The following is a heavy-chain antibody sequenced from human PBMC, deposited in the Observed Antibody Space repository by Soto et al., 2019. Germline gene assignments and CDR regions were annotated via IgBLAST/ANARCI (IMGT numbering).Heavy chain of an antibody. CDR1: GGSFSDYA. CDR2: IIPIFGTP. V-gene: IGHV1-69*01. Sequence: QVQLVQSGAEVKKPGSSVKISCKAFGGSFSDYAISWVRQAPGQGLAWMGGIIPIFGTPNYAQKFQARVNFTAHESTNTAYMELSRLTSEATAVYYCARDRAPRGWSYLDLWGQGTQVTVSS. D-gene: IGHD2-15*01. CDR3: ARDRAPRGWSYLDL. J-gene: IGHJ4*02.